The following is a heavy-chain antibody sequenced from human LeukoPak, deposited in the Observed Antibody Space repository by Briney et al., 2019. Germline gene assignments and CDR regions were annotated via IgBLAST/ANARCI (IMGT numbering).Heavy chain of an antibody. Sequence: SETLSLTCVVYGGSFSGYYWSWIRQPPGKGLEWIGEINHSGSTNYNPSLKSRVTISVDTSKNQFSLKLSSVTAADTAVYYCARGYTYYYDSSGYLRWSYYFDYWGQGTLVTVSS. CDR1: GGSFSGYY. V-gene: IGHV4-34*01. CDR2: INHSGST. D-gene: IGHD3-22*01. CDR3: ARGYTYYYDSSGYLRWSYYFDY. J-gene: IGHJ4*02.